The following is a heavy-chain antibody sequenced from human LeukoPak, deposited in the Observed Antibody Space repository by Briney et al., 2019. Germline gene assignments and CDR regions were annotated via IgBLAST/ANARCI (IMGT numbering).Heavy chain of an antibody. Sequence: ASVKVSCKASGYTFTGYYMHWVRQAPGQGLEWMGWISAYNGNTNYAQKLQGRVTMTTDTSTSTAYMELRSLRSDDTAVYYCARDYRSGSYPSNWFDPWGQGTLVTVSS. CDR1: GYTFTGYY. CDR2: ISAYNGNT. CDR3: ARDYRSGSYPSNWFDP. V-gene: IGHV1-18*04. D-gene: IGHD3-10*01. J-gene: IGHJ5*02.